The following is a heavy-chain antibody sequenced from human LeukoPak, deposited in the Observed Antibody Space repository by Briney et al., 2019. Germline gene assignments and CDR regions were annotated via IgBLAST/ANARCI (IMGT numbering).Heavy chain of an antibody. D-gene: IGHD2-2*01. V-gene: IGHV4-38-2*02. J-gene: IGHJ4*01. Sequence: SETLSLTCTVSGYSISSGYYWGWIRQPPGKGLEWIGSIHHSGSTNYNPSLKSRLTISVDTSKNQFSLRLSSVTAADTAIYYCARHAPVEPPARAFDFWGHGNLVVV. CDR3: ARHAPVEPPARAFDF. CDR1: GYSISSGYY. CDR2: IHHSGST.